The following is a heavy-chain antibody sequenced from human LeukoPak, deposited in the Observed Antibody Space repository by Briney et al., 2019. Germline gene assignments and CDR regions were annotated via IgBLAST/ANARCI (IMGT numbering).Heavy chain of an antibody. V-gene: IGHV3-23*01. CDR2: ISGSGGST. D-gene: IGHD2-21*02. CDR3: AKDHIVVVTAIHDAFDI. J-gene: IGHJ3*02. Sequence: GGSLRLSCAASGFTFSSYAMSCVRQAPGKGLEWVSAISGSGGSTYYADSVKGRFTISRDNSKNTLYLQMNSLRAEDTAVYYCAKDHIVVVTAIHDAFDIWGQGTMVTVSS. CDR1: GFTFSSYA.